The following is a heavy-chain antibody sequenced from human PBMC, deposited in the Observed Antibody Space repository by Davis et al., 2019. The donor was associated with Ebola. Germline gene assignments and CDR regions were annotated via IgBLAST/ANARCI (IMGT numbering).Heavy chain of an antibody. CDR1: GFTFSSYW. D-gene: IGHD3-3*01. CDR2: INSDGSST. Sequence: HTGGSLRLSCAASGFTFSSYWMHWVRHAPGKGLVWVSRINSDGSSTSYADSVKGRFTISRDNAKNTLYLQMNSLRAEDTAVYYCARGLWYYDFWSGYYDYFDYWGQGTLVTVSS. CDR3: ARGLWYYDFWSGYYDYFDY. J-gene: IGHJ4*02. V-gene: IGHV3-74*01.